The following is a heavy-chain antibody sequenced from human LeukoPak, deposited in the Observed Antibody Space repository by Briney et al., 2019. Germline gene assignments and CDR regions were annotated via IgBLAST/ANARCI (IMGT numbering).Heavy chain of an antibody. J-gene: IGHJ6*03. D-gene: IGHD1-1*01. CDR2: IIPIFGTA. V-gene: IGHV1-69*05. CDR3: ARASVLEPHMDV. CDR1: GGTFSSYA. Sequence: GASVKVSCKASGGTFSSYAISWVRQAPGRGLEWMGGIIPIFGTANYAQKFQGRVTITTDESTSTAYMELSSLRSEDTAVYYCARASVLEPHMDVWGKGTTVTVSS.